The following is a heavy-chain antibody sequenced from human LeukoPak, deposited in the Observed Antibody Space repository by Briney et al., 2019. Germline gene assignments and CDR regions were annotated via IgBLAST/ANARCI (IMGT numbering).Heavy chain of an antibody. CDR1: GFTFSSYS. CDR3: ARDQGIQLWFFDY. Sequence: GGSLRLSCAASGFTFSSYSMNWVRQAPGKGLEWVSYISSSSSTIYYADSVKGRFTISRDNAKNSLYLQMNSLRAEDTAVYYCARDQGIQLWFFDYWGQGTLVTVSS. J-gene: IGHJ4*02. D-gene: IGHD5-18*01. V-gene: IGHV3-48*01. CDR2: ISSSSSTI.